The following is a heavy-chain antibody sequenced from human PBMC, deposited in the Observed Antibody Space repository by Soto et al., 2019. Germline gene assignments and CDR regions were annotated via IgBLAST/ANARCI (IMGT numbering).Heavy chain of an antibody. CDR2: IYYSGST. CDR1: GGSISSCD. V-gene: IGHV4-59*01. Sequence: SETLSLTCTVSGGSISSCDWSWIRQPPGKGLEWIGYIYYSGSTNYNPSLKSRVTISVDTSKNQFSLKLSSVTAADTAVYYCARLYGSGSYLYYYYMDVWGKGTTVTVSS. CDR3: ARLYGSGSYLYYYYMDV. J-gene: IGHJ6*03. D-gene: IGHD3-10*01.